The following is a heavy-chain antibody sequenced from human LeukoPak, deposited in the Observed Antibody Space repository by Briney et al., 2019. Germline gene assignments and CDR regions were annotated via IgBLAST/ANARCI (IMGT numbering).Heavy chain of an antibody. CDR2: ISYSGTT. D-gene: IGHD2-8*01. CDR3: ARGRMVYANSFDY. J-gene: IGHJ4*02. Sequence: PSETLSLTCTVSGGSISSTSYYWGWIRQPPGKGPEWIGSISYSGTTYYNPSLKSRVTISVDTSKNQFSLKLNSVTAADTAVYYCARGRMVYANSFDYWGQGTLVTVSS. CDR1: GGSISSTSYY. V-gene: IGHV4-39*07.